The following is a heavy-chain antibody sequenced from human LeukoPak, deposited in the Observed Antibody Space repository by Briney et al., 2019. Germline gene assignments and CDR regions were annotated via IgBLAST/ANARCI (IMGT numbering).Heavy chain of an antibody. CDR1: GFTFSNDW. D-gene: IGHD3-10*01. J-gene: IGHJ6*02. CDR3: TTDRNPSLWYGYYYYGMDV. Sequence: GGSLRLSCAASGFTFSNDWMSWVRQAPGKGLEWVGRIKSKTGGWITDYAATVKGRFTISRDDSKNTLYLQMNSLKTEDTAVYYCTTDRNPSLWYGYYYYGMDVWGQGTTVTVSS. V-gene: IGHV3-15*01. CDR2: IKSKTGGWIT.